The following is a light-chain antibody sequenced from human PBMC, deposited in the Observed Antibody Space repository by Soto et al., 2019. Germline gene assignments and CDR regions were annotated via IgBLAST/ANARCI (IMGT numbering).Light chain of an antibody. Sequence: DTQMTQSPSSLSASVGDRVTISCRASQIISTYLNWYQQKPGTAPRLLIARASSVKSGVPPRFSGSGSGRYFTLTISSLRPEDIATYFCQQSYTSPPWTFGQGTKVEVK. J-gene: IGKJ1*01. CDR1: QIISTY. CDR3: QQSYTSPPWT. CDR2: RAS. V-gene: IGKV1-39*01.